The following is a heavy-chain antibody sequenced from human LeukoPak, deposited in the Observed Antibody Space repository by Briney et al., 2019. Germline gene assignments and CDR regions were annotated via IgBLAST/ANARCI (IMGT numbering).Heavy chain of an antibody. CDR3: ARRQGEYYFDF. D-gene: IGHD1-26*01. V-gene: IGHV3-30*03. Sequence: GGSLRLSCAASGFTFSSYGMHWVRQAPGKGLEWVAVISYDGSNKYYADSVKGRFTISRDNSKNTLYLQMNSLRAEDTAVYYCARRQGEYYFDFWGQGTLVTVSS. J-gene: IGHJ4*02. CDR1: GFTFSSYG. CDR2: ISYDGSNK.